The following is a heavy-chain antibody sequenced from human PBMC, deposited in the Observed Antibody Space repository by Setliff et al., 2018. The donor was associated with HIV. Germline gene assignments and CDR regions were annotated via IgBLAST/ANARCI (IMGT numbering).Heavy chain of an antibody. CDR2: INAGDDNT. V-gene: IGHV1-3*01. CDR3: ARGSCSGCYLSDY. D-gene: IGHD6-19*01. Sequence: ASVKVSCKAFGYTFSTNANHWVRQAPGQRLEWMGYINAGDDNTRYSEKFQGRVTITRDTSANTAYMELSSLRSEDTAVYYCARGSCSGCYLSDYWGLGTLVTSPQ. CDR1: GYTFSTNA. J-gene: IGHJ4*02.